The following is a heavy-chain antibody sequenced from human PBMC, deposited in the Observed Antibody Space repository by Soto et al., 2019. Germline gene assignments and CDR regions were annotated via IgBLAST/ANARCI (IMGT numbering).Heavy chain of an antibody. V-gene: IGHV4-4*02. Sequence: PSETLFLTCAVSGGSISSSNWWSWVRKPPGKGLEWIGEIYHSGSTNYNPSLKSRVTISVDKSKNQFSLKLSSVTAADTAVYYCASTDSSGQNAFDIWGQGTMVTVS. CDR1: GGSISSSNW. CDR2: IYHSGST. D-gene: IGHD3-22*01. CDR3: ASTDSSGQNAFDI. J-gene: IGHJ3*02.